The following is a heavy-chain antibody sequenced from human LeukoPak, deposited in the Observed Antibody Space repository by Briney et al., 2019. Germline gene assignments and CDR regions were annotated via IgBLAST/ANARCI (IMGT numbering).Heavy chain of an antibody. CDR1: GFTFSSYW. V-gene: IGHV3-7*01. J-gene: IGHJ3*02. CDR3: ATRRRGDHDAFDI. Sequence: PGGSLRLSCAVSGFTFSSYWMSWVRQAPGKGLEWVANIKQDGNERYYVESVKGRFTISRDNAKNSLYPQMNSLRAEDTAVYYCATRRRGDHDAFDIWGQGTMVTVSS. CDR2: IKQDGNER. D-gene: IGHD2-21*02.